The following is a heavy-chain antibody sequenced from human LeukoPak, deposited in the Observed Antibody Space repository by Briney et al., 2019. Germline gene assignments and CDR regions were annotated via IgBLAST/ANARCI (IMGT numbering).Heavy chain of an antibody. CDR3: ARESVAGGGVYFDY. J-gene: IGHJ4*02. Sequence: GGSLRLSCAASGFTFDDYGMSWVRQAPGKGLEWVSYISSSSSTMYYADSVKGRFTISRDNAKNSLYLQMNSLRAEDTAVYYCARESVAGGGVYFDYWGQGTLVTVSS. D-gene: IGHD6-19*01. CDR1: GFTFDDYG. V-gene: IGHV3-48*01. CDR2: ISSSSSTM.